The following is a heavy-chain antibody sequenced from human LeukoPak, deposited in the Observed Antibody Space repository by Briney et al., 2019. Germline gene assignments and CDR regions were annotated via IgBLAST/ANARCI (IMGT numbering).Heavy chain of an antibody. Sequence: RASVKVSCKASGYIFKVYYIQWMRQAPGQGREWMGWINPKNGDTNYAQKFQGRVTMTRDTSIRTVYMELNRLTSDDTDLYYCARVGYCSGDRCYLHFDYWGQGTLVTVSS. J-gene: IGHJ4*02. V-gene: IGHV1-2*02. CDR3: ARVGYCSGDRCYLHFDY. CDR2: INPKNGDT. D-gene: IGHD2-15*01. CDR1: GYIFKVYY.